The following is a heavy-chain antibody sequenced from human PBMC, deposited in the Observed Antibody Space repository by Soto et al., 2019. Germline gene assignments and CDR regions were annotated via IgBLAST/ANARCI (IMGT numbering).Heavy chain of an antibody. D-gene: IGHD3-10*01. Sequence: EVQVVESGGGLVEPGGSLRLSCAASGFTFSSHDMHWVRQVTGKGLEWVSGIDSAGDTKYAASVKGRFTISRENAKNSLHLQMNSLRAGDTAVYYCARGGVRGVTWNWFATWGQGTLVTVSS. CDR3: ARGGVRGVTWNWFAT. J-gene: IGHJ5*02. CDR2: IDSAGDT. CDR1: GFTFSSHD. V-gene: IGHV3-13*01.